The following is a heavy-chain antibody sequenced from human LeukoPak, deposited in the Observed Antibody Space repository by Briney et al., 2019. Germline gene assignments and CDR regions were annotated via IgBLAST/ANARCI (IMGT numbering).Heavy chain of an antibody. V-gene: IGHV3-9*03. J-gene: IGHJ4*02. CDR1: GFAFDDYA. CDR3: TKSGCSSTACYYNK. CDR2: ISWNSGSI. D-gene: IGHD2-2*01. Sequence: GRSLRPSCAASGFAFDDYAMHWVRQAPGKGLEWVSGISWNSGSIGYADSVKGRFTISRDNAKNSLYLQMNSLRAEDMAFYYCTKSGCSSTACYYNKWGQGTLVTVSS.